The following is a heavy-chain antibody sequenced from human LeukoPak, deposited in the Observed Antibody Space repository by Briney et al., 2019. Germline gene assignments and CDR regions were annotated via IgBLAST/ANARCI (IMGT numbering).Heavy chain of an antibody. CDR2: IYYSGST. V-gene: IGHV4-39*01. D-gene: IGHD5-24*01. Sequence: SETLSLTCTVSGGSISSSSYYWGWIRQPPGKGLEWIGTIYYSGSTYYNPSLKSRVTISVDTSKNQFSLKLSSVTAADTAVYYCARGARAGYNLEPFDYWGQGTLVTVSS. CDR3: ARGARAGYNLEPFDY. CDR1: GGSISSSSYY. J-gene: IGHJ4*02.